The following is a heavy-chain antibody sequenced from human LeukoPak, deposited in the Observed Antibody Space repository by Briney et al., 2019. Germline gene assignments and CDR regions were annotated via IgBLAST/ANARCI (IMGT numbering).Heavy chain of an antibody. CDR3: ASGRSGGSCYSWGSYYFDY. CDR2: IKQDGSEK. D-gene: IGHD2-15*01. CDR1: GFTFSSYW. V-gene: IGHV3-7*01. Sequence: GGSLRLSCAASGFTFSSYWMSWVRQAPGKGLEWVANIKQDGSEKYYVDSVKGRFTISRDNAKNSLYLQMNSLRAEDTAVYYCASGRSGGSCYSWGSYYFDYWGQGTLVTVSS. J-gene: IGHJ4*02.